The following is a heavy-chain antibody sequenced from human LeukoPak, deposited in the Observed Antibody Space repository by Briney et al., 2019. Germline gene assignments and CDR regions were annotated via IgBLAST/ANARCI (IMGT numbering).Heavy chain of an antibody. Sequence: GASVKVSCKASGYTFTSYGISWVRQAPGQGLEWMGWISAYNGNTNYAQKLQGRVTMTTDKSTSTAYMELSSLRSEDTAVYYCARGPIAARGEYYFDYWGQGTLVTVSS. J-gene: IGHJ4*02. CDR2: ISAYNGNT. CDR1: GYTFTSYG. V-gene: IGHV1-18*01. D-gene: IGHD6-6*01. CDR3: ARGPIAARGEYYFDY.